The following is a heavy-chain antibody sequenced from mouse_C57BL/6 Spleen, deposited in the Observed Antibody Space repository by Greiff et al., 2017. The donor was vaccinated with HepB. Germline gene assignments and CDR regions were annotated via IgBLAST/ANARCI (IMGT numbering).Heavy chain of an antibody. CDR1: GYTFTSYW. Sequence: QVQLQQPGAELVKPGASVKLSCKASGYTFTSYWMQWVKQRPGQGLEWIGEIDPSDSYTNYIQKFTGKATLTVDTSTSTAYMQLSSLPSENSAVYYCARSDYGSSYNFDYWGQGTTLTVSS. CDR3: ARSDYGSSYNFDY. J-gene: IGHJ2*01. D-gene: IGHD1-1*01. CDR2: IDPSDSYT. V-gene: IGHV1-50*01.